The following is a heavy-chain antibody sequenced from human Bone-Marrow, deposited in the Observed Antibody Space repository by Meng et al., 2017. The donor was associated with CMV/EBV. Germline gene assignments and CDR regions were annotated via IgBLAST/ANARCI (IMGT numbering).Heavy chain of an antibody. CDR1: GFTFSSYW. D-gene: IGHD6-13*01. Sequence: GESLKISCAASGFTFSSYWMSWVRQAPGKGLEWVANIKQDGSEKYYVDSVKGRFTISRDNAKNSLYLQMNSLRAEDTAVYYCSRTYSLSSWERYFDYLGQGTLVTVSS. CDR3: SRTYSLSSWERYFDY. J-gene: IGHJ4*01. V-gene: IGHV3-7*01. CDR2: IKQDGSEK.